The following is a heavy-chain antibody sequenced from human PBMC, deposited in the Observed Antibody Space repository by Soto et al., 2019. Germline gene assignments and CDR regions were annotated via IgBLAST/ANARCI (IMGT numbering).Heavy chain of an antibody. V-gene: IGHV1-18*01. D-gene: IGHD3-3*01. CDR1: GYSFSTYA. CDR3: ATSYDSGFDR. J-gene: IGHJ5*02. Sequence: QLQLMQSGGEAKNPGASVKVSCEASGYSFSTYAISWLRQAPGQGLEWMGLITPNNGYTNYAQKFQGRLILTTDIPSSTAYMELTSLRYDDTAMYYCATSYDSGFDRWGQGTLVSVS. CDR2: ITPNNGYT.